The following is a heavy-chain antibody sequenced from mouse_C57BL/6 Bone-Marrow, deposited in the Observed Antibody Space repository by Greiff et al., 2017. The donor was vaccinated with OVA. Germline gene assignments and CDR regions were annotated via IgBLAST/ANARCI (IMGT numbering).Heavy chain of an antibody. Sequence: VQLQQSGAELVRPGASVKLSCTASGFNIKDDYMHWVKQRPEQGLEWIGWIDPENGDTEYASKFQGKATITADTSSNTAYLQLSSLTSEDTADYYCTTGWLPPWFAYWGQGTLVTVSA. CDR3: TTGWLPPWFAY. CDR1: GFNIKDDY. CDR2: IDPENGDT. J-gene: IGHJ3*01. D-gene: IGHD2-3*01. V-gene: IGHV14-4*01.